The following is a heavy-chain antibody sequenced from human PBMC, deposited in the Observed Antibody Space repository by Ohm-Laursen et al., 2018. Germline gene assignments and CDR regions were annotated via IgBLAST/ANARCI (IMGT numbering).Heavy chain of an antibody. J-gene: IGHJ6*02. CDR2: ISSSSSYI. CDR1: GFTFSSYS. CDR3: ARDRQPAATPRGMDV. D-gene: IGHD2-15*01. Sequence: SLRLSCAASGFTFSSYSMNWVRQAPGKGLEWVSSISSSSSYIYYADSVKGRFTISRDNAKNSLYLQMNSLRAEDTAVYYCARDRQPAATPRGMDVWGQGTTGTVSS. V-gene: IGHV3-21*01.